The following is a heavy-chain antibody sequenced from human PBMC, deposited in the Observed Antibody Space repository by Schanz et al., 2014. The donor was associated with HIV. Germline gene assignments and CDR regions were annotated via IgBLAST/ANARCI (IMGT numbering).Heavy chain of an antibody. J-gene: IGHJ6*02. Sequence: VQLLESGGGLVQPGGSLRLSCVASGFIFSYYGMHWVRQAPGKGLEWVAVISYDGSDKYYADSVKGRFTISRDNSKNTLYLQINSLRAEDTALYYCAKDIGRDVGYGLDVWGQGTTVTVSS. V-gene: IGHV3-30*18. D-gene: IGHD1-26*01. CDR3: AKDIGRDVGYGLDV. CDR1: GFIFSYYG. CDR2: ISYDGSDK.